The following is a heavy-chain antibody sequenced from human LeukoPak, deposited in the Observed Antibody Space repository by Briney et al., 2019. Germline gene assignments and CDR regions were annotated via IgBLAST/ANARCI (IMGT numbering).Heavy chain of an antibody. D-gene: IGHD3-9*01. J-gene: IGHJ4*02. CDR1: GFTFSSYS. Sequence: PGGSLRLSCAASGFTFSSYSMNWVRQAPGKGLEWVSSISSSSSYIYYADSVKGRFTISRDNAKNSLYLQMNSLRAEDTAVYYCARVTDILTGYSLVGFFDYWGQGTLVTVSS. CDR3: ARVTDILTGYSLVGFFDY. V-gene: IGHV3-21*01. CDR2: ISSSSSYI.